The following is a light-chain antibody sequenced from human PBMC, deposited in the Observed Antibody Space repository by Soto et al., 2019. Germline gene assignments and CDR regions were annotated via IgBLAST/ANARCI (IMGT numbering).Light chain of an antibody. CDR2: GAS. Sequence: EIVLTQSPGTLSLSPWERATLSCRASQSVSSSCLAWYQQKPGQAPRLLIYGASSRATGIPDRFSGSGSGTDFTHTISRLEPEDFAVYFCQQYGTSPPITFGQGTRLEIK. CDR1: QSVSSSC. J-gene: IGKJ5*01. V-gene: IGKV3-20*01. CDR3: QQYGTSPPIT.